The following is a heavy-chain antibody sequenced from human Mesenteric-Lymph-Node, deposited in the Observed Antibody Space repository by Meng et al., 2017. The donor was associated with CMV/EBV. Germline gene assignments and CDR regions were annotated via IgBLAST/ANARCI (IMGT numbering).Heavy chain of an antibody. CDR1: GDYISAYF. Sequence: SETLSLTCTISGDYISAYFWTWIREVPGKGLEWIGYIYNSVSTNYNPSLKSRVTISVDTSKNQFSLKLTSVTAADTAVYYCARDQPADYWGQGTLVTVSS. J-gene: IGHJ4*02. CDR2: IYNSVST. CDR3: ARDQPADY. V-gene: IGHV4-59*01.